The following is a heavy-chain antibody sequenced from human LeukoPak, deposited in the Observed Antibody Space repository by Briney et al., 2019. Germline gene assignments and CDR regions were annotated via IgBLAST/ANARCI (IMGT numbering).Heavy chain of an antibody. D-gene: IGHD6-13*01. J-gene: IGHJ4*02. Sequence: PGGSLRLSCAASGFTFSSYAMSWVRQAPGKGLEWVSAISGSDGSTYYADSVKGRFTISRDSSKNTLYLQMNSLRAEDTAVYYCARGEYRSTWYLNSWGQGTLVTVSS. CDR3: ARGEYRSTWYLNS. CDR2: ISGSDGST. CDR1: GFTFSSYA. V-gene: IGHV3-23*01.